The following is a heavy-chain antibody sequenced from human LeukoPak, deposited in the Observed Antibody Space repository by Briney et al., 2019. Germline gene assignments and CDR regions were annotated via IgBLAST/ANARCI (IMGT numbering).Heavy chain of an antibody. Sequence: SETLSLTCTVSGGSISSYYWSWVRQPPGKGLEWSGYIYYSGSTKYNPSLKSRLSISVDPSKNQFSLKLSSVTAADTAVYYCARVAGPTLTGYYDGVLTNWGQGTLVTVSS. CDR3: ARVAGPTLTGYYDGVLTN. D-gene: IGHD3-9*01. V-gene: IGHV4-59*01. CDR2: IYYSGST. J-gene: IGHJ4*02. CDR1: GGSISSYY.